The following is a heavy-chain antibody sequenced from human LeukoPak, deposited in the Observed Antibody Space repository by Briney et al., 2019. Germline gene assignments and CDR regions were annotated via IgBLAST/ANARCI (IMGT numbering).Heavy chain of an antibody. CDR2: IHYTGST. CDR1: GGSISSTNYY. CDR3: ARRTAMEIDY. D-gene: IGHD5-18*01. Sequence: PSETLSLTCTVSGGSISSTNYYWGWIRQPPGKGLEWIGYIHYTGSTYYNPSLKSRVAISVDTSKNQFSLKLSSVTAADTAVYYCARRTAMEIDYWGQGTLVTVSP. J-gene: IGHJ4*02. V-gene: IGHV4-39*01.